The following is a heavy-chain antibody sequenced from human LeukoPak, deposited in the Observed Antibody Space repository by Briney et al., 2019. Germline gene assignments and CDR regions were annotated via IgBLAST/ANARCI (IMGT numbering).Heavy chain of an antibody. CDR3: ARVSSSLWFGYYMDV. Sequence: PGGSLRLSCAASGFTFSSYAMSWVRQAPGKGLEWVSAISGSGGSTYYADSVKGRFTISRDNSKNTLYLQMNSLRAEDTAVYYCARVSSSLWFGYYMDVWGKGTTVTVSS. J-gene: IGHJ6*03. D-gene: IGHD3-10*01. CDR2: ISGSGGST. V-gene: IGHV3-23*01. CDR1: GFTFSSYA.